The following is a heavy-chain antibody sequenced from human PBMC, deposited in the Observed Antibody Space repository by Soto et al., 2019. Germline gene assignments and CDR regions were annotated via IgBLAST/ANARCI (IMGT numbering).Heavy chain of an antibody. J-gene: IGHJ6*02. CDR1: GGTFSSYA. V-gene: IGHV1-69*13. CDR3: ARDRHYFWSGYSPPRYYYYGMDV. D-gene: IGHD3-3*01. Sequence: ASVKVSCKASGGTFSSYAISWVRQAPGQGLEWMGGIIPIFGTANYAQKFQGRVTITADESTSTAYMELSSLRSEDTAVYHCARDRHYFWSGYSPPRYYYYGMDVWGQGITVTVSS. CDR2: IIPIFGTA.